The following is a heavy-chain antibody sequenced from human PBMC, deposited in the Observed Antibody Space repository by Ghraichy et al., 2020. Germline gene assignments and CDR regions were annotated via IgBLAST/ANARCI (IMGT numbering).Heavy chain of an antibody. CDR2: IYYSGST. CDR3: ARERKRFLVAKVLDY. D-gene: IGHD3-3*01. J-gene: IGHJ4*02. V-gene: IGHV4-39*01. CDR1: GGSISSSSYY. Sequence: SETLSLTCTVSGGSISSSSYYWGWIRQPPGKGLEWIGSIYYSGSTYYNPSLKSRVTISVDTSKNQFSLKLSSVTAADTAVYYCARERKRFLVAKVLDYWGQGTLVTVSS.